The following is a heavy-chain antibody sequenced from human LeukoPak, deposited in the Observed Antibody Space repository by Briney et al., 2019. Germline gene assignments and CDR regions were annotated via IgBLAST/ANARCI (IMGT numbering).Heavy chain of an antibody. D-gene: IGHD2-2*02. CDR2: IYYSGST. Sequence: SETLSLTCTVSGGSISSYYWSWIRQPPGKGLEWIGYIYYSGSTNYNPSLKSRVTISVDTSKNQFSLKLSSVTAADTAVYYCARDARTDHWRQLLYRGVDPWGQGTLVTVSS. CDR3: ARDARTDHWRQLLYRGVDP. J-gene: IGHJ5*02. CDR1: GGSISSYY. V-gene: IGHV4-59*01.